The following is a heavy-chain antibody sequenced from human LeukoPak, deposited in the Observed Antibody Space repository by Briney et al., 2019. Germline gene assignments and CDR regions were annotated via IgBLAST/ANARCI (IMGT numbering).Heavy chain of an antibody. CDR1: GGSIVWDY. CDR3: AREEYFQDSNGYSYYFHS. J-gene: IGHJ5*01. Sequence: PSETLSLTCTVSGGSIVWDYWSWIRQSAGKGLEWIGRIYKSGSTNYNPSFRSRVTMSVDTSKNQFSLSVTSVTAADTAVYYCAREEYFQDSNGYSYYFHSWGHGSLVTVSS. V-gene: IGHV4-4*07. CDR2: IYKSGST. D-gene: IGHD3-22*01.